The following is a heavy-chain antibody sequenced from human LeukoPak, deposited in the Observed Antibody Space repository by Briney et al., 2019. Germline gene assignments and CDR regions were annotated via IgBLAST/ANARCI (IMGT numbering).Heavy chain of an antibody. J-gene: IGHJ4*02. CDR1: GGTFSSYA. D-gene: IGHD3-3*01. CDR3: ARDLGDFWSGYPTGFGY. V-gene: IGHV1-69*13. Sequence: SVKVSCKASGGTFSSYAISWVRQAPGQGLEWMGALIPIFGTANYAQKFQGRVTITADESTSTAYMELSSLRSEDTAVYYCARDLGDFWSGYPTGFGYWGQGTLVTVSS. CDR2: LIPIFGTA.